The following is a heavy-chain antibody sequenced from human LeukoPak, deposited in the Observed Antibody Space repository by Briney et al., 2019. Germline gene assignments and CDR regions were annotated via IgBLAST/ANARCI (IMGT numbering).Heavy chain of an antibody. CDR3: ARLRYYGMDV. Sequence: GGSLRLSCAASGFTFSSYSMNWVRQAPGKGLEWVSYISSSSSTIYYADSVKGRFTISRDNAKNSLYLRMNSLRAEDTAVYYCARLRYYGMDVWGQGTTVTVSS. CDR1: GFTFSSYS. J-gene: IGHJ6*02. CDR2: ISSSSSTI. V-gene: IGHV3-48*04.